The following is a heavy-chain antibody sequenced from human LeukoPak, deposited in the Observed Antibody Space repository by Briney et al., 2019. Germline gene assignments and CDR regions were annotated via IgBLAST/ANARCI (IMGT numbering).Heavy chain of an antibody. CDR1: GFSFTSYW. Sequence: GEPLKISCKGSGFSFTSYWIGWVRQVPGKGLEWMGIIYPGASDTRYSPSFQGQVTISADKSISTAYLQWSSLKASDTAMYYCARLYSGYDYGDYWGQGTLVTVSS. CDR3: ARLYSGYDYGDY. J-gene: IGHJ4*02. D-gene: IGHD5-12*01. CDR2: IYPGASDT. V-gene: IGHV5-51*01.